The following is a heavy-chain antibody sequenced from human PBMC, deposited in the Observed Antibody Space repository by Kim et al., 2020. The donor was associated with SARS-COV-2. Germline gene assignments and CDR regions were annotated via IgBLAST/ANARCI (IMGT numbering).Heavy chain of an antibody. V-gene: IGHV3-30*04. CDR1: GFTFSSYA. CDR2: ISYDGSNK. CDR3: ARDREADGWFGESDY. Sequence: GGSLRLSCAASGFTFSSYAMHWVRQAPGKGLEWVAVISYDGSNKYYADSVKGRFTISRDNSKNTLYLQMNSLRAEDTAVYYCARDREADGWFGESDYWGQGTLVTVSS. D-gene: IGHD3-10*01. J-gene: IGHJ4*02.